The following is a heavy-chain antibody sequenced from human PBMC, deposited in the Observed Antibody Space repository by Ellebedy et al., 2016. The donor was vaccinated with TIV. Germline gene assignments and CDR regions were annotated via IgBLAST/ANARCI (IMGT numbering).Heavy chain of an antibody. Sequence: SETLSLTCTVSGGSISSYYWSWIRQPPGKGLEWIGYIYYSGSTNYNPSLKSRVTISVDTSKNQFSLKLSSVTAADTAVYYCARDYRPTIFGVVIADYYYGMDVWGQGTTVTVSS. CDR3: ARDYRPTIFGVVIADYYYGMDV. D-gene: IGHD3-3*01. J-gene: IGHJ6*02. CDR2: IYYSGST. V-gene: IGHV4-59*01. CDR1: GGSISSYY.